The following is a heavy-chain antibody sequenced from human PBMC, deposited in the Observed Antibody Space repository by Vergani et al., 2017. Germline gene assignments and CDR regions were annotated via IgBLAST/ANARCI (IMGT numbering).Heavy chain of an antibody. CDR1: GYTFTSDD. CDR3: ARGITVVRGASGY. Sequence: QVPLVQSGAEVKKPGASVKVSCKASGYTFTSDDINWVRQATGQGLEWMGWMNPISGNTGYAQNLQGRLTITRDTSVNTAYMELSSLTSEDMAVYYCARGITVVRGASGYWGQGTLVTVSS. CDR2: MNPISGNT. J-gene: IGHJ4*02. V-gene: IGHV1-8*03. D-gene: IGHD3-10*01.